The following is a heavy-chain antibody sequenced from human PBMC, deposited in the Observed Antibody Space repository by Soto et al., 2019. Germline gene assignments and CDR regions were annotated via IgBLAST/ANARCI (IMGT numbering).Heavy chain of an antibody. V-gene: IGHV3-15*01. D-gene: IGHD6-19*01. Sequence: GGPLSLSCTASVFPFTYAWMSWVRQAPGKGLDWVGRIKSTSDGGTTEYAAPMRGRFTISSDDSKNTMNLQMNSLKTEDTAVKYSTTDLWGIAVAVGSTGYLNAWGQGPTVTVSS. CDR1: VFPFTYAW. J-gene: IGHJ5*02. CDR2: IKSTSDGGTT. CDR3: TTDLWGIAVAVGSTGYLNA.